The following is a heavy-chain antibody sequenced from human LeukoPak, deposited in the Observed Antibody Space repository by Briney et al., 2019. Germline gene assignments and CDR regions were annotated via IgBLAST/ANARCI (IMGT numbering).Heavy chain of an antibody. CDR2: INSDGSST. CDR3: ARSDYVWGSYRLDY. D-gene: IGHD3-16*02. Sequence: GGSLRLSCAASGFTFSSYWMHWVRQAPGKGLVWVSRINSDGSSTSYADSVKDRFTISRDNAKNTLYLQMNGLRAEDTAVYYCARSDYVWGSYRLDYWGQGTLVTVSS. J-gene: IGHJ4*02. CDR1: GFTFSSYW. V-gene: IGHV3-74*01.